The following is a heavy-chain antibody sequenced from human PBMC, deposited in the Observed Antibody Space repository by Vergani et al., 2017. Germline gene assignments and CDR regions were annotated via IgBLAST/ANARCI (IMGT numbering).Heavy chain of an antibody. D-gene: IGHD2-2*01. Sequence: QVQLQESGPGLVKPSQTLSLTCTVSGGSISSGDYYWSWIRQPPGKGLEWIGYIYYSGSTYYNPSLKSRVTISVDTSKNQLSLKLSSVTAADTAVYYCDRRRYCSSTSCYFHWFDPWGQGTLVTVSS. CDR2: IYYSGST. J-gene: IGHJ5*02. CDR3: DRRRYCSSTSCYFHWFDP. CDR1: GGSISSGDYY. V-gene: IGHV4-30-4*01.